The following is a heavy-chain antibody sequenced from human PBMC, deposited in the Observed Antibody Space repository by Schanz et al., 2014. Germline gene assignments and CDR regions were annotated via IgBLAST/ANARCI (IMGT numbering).Heavy chain of an antibody. V-gene: IGHV3-48*01. Sequence: QLVGSGGGLIQPGGSLRLSCTASGFAFNSYSMNWVRQVPGKGLEWLSYIATSSSTRHYADSVKGRVTIFRDNSKNTLYLQMNSLSADDTAVFYCAKGMGYCSGGTCYDYYYYGLDVWGQGTTVTVSS. CDR2: IATSSSTR. CDR3: AKGMGYCSGGTCYDYYYYGLDV. J-gene: IGHJ6*02. CDR1: GFAFNSYS. D-gene: IGHD2-15*01.